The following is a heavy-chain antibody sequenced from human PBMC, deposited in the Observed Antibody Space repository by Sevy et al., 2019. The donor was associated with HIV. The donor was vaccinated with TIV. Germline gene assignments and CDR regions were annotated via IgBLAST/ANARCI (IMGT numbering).Heavy chain of an antibody. J-gene: IGHJ4*02. CDR2: IYYSGRT. V-gene: IGHV4-39*01. Sequence: SETLSLTCTVSGDSITRSNYYWAWIRQPPGRGLEWIGSIYYSGRTYYNPSLKSRVTFSVDTSRNRFSLRLSAVTAADTGLYYCARYPADQYDRTGYNTRGGYFDSWGQGTLVTVSS. CDR1: GDSITRSNYY. CDR3: ARYPADQYDRTGYNTRGGYFDS. D-gene: IGHD3-22*01.